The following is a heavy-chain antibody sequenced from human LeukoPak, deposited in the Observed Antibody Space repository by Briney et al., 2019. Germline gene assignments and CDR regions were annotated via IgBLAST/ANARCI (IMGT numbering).Heavy chain of an antibody. J-gene: IGHJ5*02. Sequence: ASVKVSCKASGGTFSSYTISWVRQAPGQGLGWMGRIIPILGIANYAQKFQGRVTITADKSTSTAYMELSSLRSEDTAVYYCARDYDFWSGPSDPWGQGTLVTVSS. CDR3: ARDYDFWSGPSDP. V-gene: IGHV1-69*04. CDR2: IIPILGIA. CDR1: GGTFSSYT. D-gene: IGHD3-3*01.